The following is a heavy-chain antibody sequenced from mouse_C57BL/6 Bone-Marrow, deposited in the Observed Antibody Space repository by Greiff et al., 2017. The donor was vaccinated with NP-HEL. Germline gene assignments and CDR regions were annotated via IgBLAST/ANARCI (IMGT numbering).Heavy chain of an antibody. CDR1: DYAFPSHD. CDR3: ARVSLPNWYFDV. V-gene: IGHV5-2*01. CDR2: INRDGGST. Sequence: EVQGVESGGGLVQPGESLKLSCESTDYAFPSHDMSWVRKTPEQRLELVAAINRDGGSTYYPDTMERRFIISRDNTKKTLYLQMSSLRSEDTALYYCARVSLPNWYFDVWGTGTTVTVSS. J-gene: IGHJ1*03. D-gene: IGHD5-5*01.